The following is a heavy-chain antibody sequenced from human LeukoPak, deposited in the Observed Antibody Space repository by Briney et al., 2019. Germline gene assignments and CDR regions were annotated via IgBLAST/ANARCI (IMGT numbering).Heavy chain of an antibody. CDR3: ARERGCSSTSCYYRWAWFDP. CDR1: GGSISSGGYS. D-gene: IGHD2-2*01. J-gene: IGHJ5*02. Sequence: SETLSLTCAVSGGSISSGGYSWSWIRQPPGKGLEWIGYIYHSGSTYYNPSLKSRVTISVDRSKNQFSLKLSSVTAADTAVYYCARERGCSSTSCYYRWAWFDPWGQGTLVTVSS. CDR2: IYHSGST. V-gene: IGHV4-30-2*01.